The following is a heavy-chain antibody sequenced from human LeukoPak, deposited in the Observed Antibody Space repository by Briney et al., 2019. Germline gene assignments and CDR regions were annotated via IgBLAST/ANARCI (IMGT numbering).Heavy chain of an antibody. J-gene: IGHJ4*02. V-gene: IGHV3-23*01. CDR1: GFTFSSYA. CDR2: ISGSGGST. Sequence: GGSLRLSCAASGFTFSSYAMSWVRQAPGKGLEWVSAISGSGGSTYYADSVKGRFTISRDNSKNTLYLQMNSLRAEDTAVYYCAKARGSGSYYNGDQYYFDYWGQGTLVTVPS. D-gene: IGHD3-10*01. CDR3: AKARGSGSYYNGDQYYFDY.